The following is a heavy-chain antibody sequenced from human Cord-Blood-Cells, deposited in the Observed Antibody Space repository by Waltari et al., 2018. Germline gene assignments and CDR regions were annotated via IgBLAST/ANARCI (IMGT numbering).Heavy chain of an antibody. Sequence: QVQLVQSGAEVKKPGASVKVSCKASGYTFTGYYMHWVRQAPGQGLEWMGWINPNSGGTNYAQNFQGRVTMTRDTSISTAYMELSRLRSDDTAVYYCARDGSGSFYSYYFDYWGQGTLVTVSS. CDR3: ARDGSGSFYSYYFDY. CDR1: GYTFTGYY. D-gene: IGHD1-26*01. CDR2: INPNSGGT. J-gene: IGHJ4*02. V-gene: IGHV1-2*02.